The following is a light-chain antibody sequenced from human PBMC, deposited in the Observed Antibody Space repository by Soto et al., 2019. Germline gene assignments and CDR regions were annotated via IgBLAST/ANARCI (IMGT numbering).Light chain of an antibody. CDR2: AAS. V-gene: IGKV1-39*01. CDR3: QQTYRTPYT. Sequence: DIQVTQSPSSLPVSIGDRITITCRSSQSISVYLNWYQKKPGTPPKLLIYAASNLQGGVPSRFSGRGSGTDFTLTISSLQPEDFATYYCQQTYRTPYTCGQGTKLDI. J-gene: IGKJ2*01. CDR1: QSISVY.